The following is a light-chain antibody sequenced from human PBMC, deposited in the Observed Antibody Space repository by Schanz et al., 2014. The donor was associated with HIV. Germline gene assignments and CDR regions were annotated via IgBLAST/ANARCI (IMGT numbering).Light chain of an antibody. CDR1: QSVSSSY. Sequence: ENVMTQSPATLSVSPGERATLSCRASQSVSSSYLAWYQQKPGQAPRLLIYGASSRATGIPDRFSGGVSGTDFTLTISRVEPEDCAVYYCQRYGSSPMTFGQGTKVEIK. J-gene: IGKJ1*01. V-gene: IGKV3-20*01. CDR2: GAS. CDR3: QRYGSSPMT.